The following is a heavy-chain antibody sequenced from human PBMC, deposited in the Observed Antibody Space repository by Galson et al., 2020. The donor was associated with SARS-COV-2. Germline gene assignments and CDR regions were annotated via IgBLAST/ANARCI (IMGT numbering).Heavy chain of an antibody. Sequence: GGSLRLSCAASGFTFSSYGMHWVRQAPGKGLEWVAVISYDGSNKYYADSVKGRFTISRDNSKNTLYLQMNSLRAEDTAVYYCAKGEGGITIFGVVITDFNGMDVWGQGTTVTVSS. V-gene: IGHV3-30*18. CDR2: ISYDGSNK. D-gene: IGHD3-3*01. J-gene: IGHJ6*02. CDR1: GFTFSSYG. CDR3: AKGEGGITIFGVVITDFNGMDV.